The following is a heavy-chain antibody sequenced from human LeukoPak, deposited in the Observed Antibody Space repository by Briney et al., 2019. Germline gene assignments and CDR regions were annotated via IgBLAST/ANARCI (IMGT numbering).Heavy chain of an antibody. J-gene: IGHJ4*02. CDR1: GYTFTSYY. CDR3: AGGVFDSSGYYGYFGY. Sequence: ASVKVSCKASGYTFTSYYMHWVRQAPGQGLEWMGIINPSGGSTSYAQKFQGRVTMTRDTSTSTVYMELSSLRSEDTAVYYCAGGVFDSSGYYGYFGYWGQGTLVTVSS. V-gene: IGHV1-46*01. CDR2: INPSGGST. D-gene: IGHD3-22*01.